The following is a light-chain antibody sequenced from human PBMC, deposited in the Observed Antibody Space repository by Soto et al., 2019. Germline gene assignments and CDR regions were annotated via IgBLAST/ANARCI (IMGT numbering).Light chain of an antibody. CDR2: DAS. V-gene: IGKV3-11*01. Sequence: EIVLTQSPATLSLSPGERATLSCRASQSVSSYLAWYQQKLGQAPRLLIHDASNRATGIPARFSGSGSGTDFTLTISSLEPEDFAVYYCQQRSNWPLTFGGGTKVGIK. J-gene: IGKJ4*01. CDR1: QSVSSY. CDR3: QQRSNWPLT.